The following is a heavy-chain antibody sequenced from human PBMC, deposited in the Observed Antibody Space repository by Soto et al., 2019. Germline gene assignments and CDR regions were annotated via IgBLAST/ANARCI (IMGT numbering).Heavy chain of an antibody. D-gene: IGHD2-21*01. CDR1: GFSITTSGVG. CDR2: TYWDDDN. V-gene: IGHV2-5*02. Sequence: QITLKESGPTLVRPTQTLTLTCSLSGFSITTSGVGVGWVRQPPGKALEWLAFTYWDDDNRYNPSLRPRLSTAKDTARNQVVLTMTNRDPEDKATYYCAHRGTLMSTCNSGAFDFWGQGALVTVPS. CDR3: AHRGTLMSTCNSGAFDF. J-gene: IGHJ3*01.